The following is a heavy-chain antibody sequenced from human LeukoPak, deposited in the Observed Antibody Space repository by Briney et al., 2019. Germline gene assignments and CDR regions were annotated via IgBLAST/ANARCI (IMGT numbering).Heavy chain of an antibody. CDR2: IYSGGYT. D-gene: IGHD3-10*01. CDR1: GFTVSSNY. J-gene: IGHJ4*02. Sequence: PGGSLRLSCAVSGFTVSSNYMSWVRQAPGKGLEWVSIIYSGGYTFYADSVKGRFTISRDNSKNTLYLQMNSLRAEDTAVYYCAKSTMLRGVPDYWGQGTLVTVSS. CDR3: AKSTMLRGVPDY. V-gene: IGHV3-53*01.